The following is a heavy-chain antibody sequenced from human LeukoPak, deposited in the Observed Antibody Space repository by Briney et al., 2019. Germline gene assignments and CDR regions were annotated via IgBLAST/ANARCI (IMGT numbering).Heavy chain of an antibody. D-gene: IGHD6-6*01. Sequence: TGGSLRLSCAASGFNFTIYGMHWVRLAPGKGLEWVAVIWYDGSNEYYADSVKGRFTISRDNSKNRLDLQMNSLRADDTAVYYCARGYVWSSSSPFDYWGQGTLVTVSS. J-gene: IGHJ4*02. CDR2: IWYDGSNE. V-gene: IGHV3-33*01. CDR3: ARGYVWSSSSPFDY. CDR1: GFNFTIYG.